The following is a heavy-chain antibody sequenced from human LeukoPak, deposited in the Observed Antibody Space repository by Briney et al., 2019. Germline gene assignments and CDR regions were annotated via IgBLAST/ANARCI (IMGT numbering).Heavy chain of an antibody. Sequence: SETLSLTCTVSGGSISSGGYYWSWIRQHPGKGLEWIGYIYHSGSTYYNPSLKSRVTISVDTSKNQFSLKLSSVTAADTAIYYCAKMGNPAAVTTDYWGQGTLVTVSS. D-gene: IGHD4-17*01. J-gene: IGHJ4*02. CDR1: GGSISSGGYY. CDR3: AKMGNPAAVTTDY. V-gene: IGHV4-31*03. CDR2: IYHSGST.